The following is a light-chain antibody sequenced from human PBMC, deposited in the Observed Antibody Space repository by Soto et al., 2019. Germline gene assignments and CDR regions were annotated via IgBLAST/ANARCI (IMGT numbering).Light chain of an antibody. CDR1: SSNIGSNT. Sequence: QSVLTQPPSASGTPGQRFTLSCSGSSSNIGSNTVSWYQQLPGTAPKLLIYDNNQRPSGVPDRFSGSKSGTSASLAISGLQFEDEAEYDCAAWADSLNGYVFGTGTKLTVL. CDR2: DNN. J-gene: IGLJ1*01. V-gene: IGLV1-44*01. CDR3: AAWADSLNGYV.